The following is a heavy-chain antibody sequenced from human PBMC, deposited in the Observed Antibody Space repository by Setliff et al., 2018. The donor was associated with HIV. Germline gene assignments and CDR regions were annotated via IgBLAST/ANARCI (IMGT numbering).Heavy chain of an antibody. CDR3: ARDSDDSGFWDAFNI. Sequence: SETLSLTCTVSGDSISSGGYYWSWIRQHPGKGLEWSGYIYYRGSTYYNPSIKSRVTISVDTSKNQFSLRLTSMTAADTAVYYCARDSDDSGFWDAFNIWGQGTMVTVSS. CDR1: GDSISSGGYY. V-gene: IGHV4-31*03. D-gene: IGHD3-22*01. J-gene: IGHJ3*02. CDR2: IYYRGST.